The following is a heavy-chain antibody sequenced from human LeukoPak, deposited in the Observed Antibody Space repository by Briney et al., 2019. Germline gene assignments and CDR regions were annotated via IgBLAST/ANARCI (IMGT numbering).Heavy chain of an antibody. V-gene: IGHV4-34*01. CDR1: GGSFSGYY. D-gene: IGHD6-25*01. Sequence: SETLSLTCAVYGGSFSGYYWSWIRQPPGKGLEWIGEINHSGSTNYNPSLKSRVTISVDTSKNQFSLKLSSVTAADTAVYYCAPRSLGRRLRLIWGQGTLVTVSS. CDR2: INHSGST. CDR3: APRSLGRRLRLI. J-gene: IGHJ4*02.